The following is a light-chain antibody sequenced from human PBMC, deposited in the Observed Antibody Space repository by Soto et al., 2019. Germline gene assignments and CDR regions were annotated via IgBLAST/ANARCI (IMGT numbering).Light chain of an antibody. CDR2: GSS. J-gene: IGKJ2*01. CDR1: ETVSTN. Sequence: EIMLTQSPATLSVSTGERATLSCRATETVSTNLAWFQRKAGQPPRLLIYGSSSRATGVPDRFSGSGSGTEFALIISRLEPEDFAVYYCQQYARPPYAFGQGTMVDIK. V-gene: IGKV3-20*01. CDR3: QQYARPPYA.